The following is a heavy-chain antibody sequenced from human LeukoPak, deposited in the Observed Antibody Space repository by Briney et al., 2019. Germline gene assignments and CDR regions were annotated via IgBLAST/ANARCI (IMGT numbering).Heavy chain of an antibody. CDR1: GFSFSHYA. Sequence: GGSLRLSCAASGFSFSHYAMTWVRQAPGKGLEWVSTLGGSGGSRYYADSVKGRFTMSRDNSNNMLYLQMNSLRAEDTAVYYCAKHRGHIYYNHYMDAWGKGTTVTVS. J-gene: IGHJ6*03. D-gene: IGHD3-10*01. V-gene: IGHV3-23*01. CDR2: LGGSGGSR. CDR3: AKHRGHIYYNHYMDA.